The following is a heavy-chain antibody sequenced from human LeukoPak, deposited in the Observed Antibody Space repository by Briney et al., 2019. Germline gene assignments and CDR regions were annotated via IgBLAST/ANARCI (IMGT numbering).Heavy chain of an antibody. CDR2: ISGSGGST. J-gene: IGHJ3*02. D-gene: IGHD4-17*01. CDR3: ANLGAYGDYIVGAFDI. Sequence: GGSLRLSCAASGFTFSSYAMSWVRQAPGKGLEWVSAISGSGGSTYSADSVKGRFTISRDNSKNTLYLQMNSLRAEDTAVYYCANLGAYGDYIVGAFDIWGQGTMVTVSS. CDR1: GFTFSSYA. V-gene: IGHV3-23*01.